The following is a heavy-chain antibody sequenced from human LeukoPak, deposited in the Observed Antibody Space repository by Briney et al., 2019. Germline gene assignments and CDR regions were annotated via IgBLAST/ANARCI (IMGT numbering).Heavy chain of an antibody. Sequence: ASVKVSCKTSGYTFTNYYIHWVRQAPGQGLEWMGIINPGGGSTGYAQKFQGRVTMTRDTSTSTVYMELSSLRSEDTAVYYCARVGDYGDYFDYWGQGTLVTVSS. D-gene: IGHD4-17*01. CDR2: INPGGGST. CDR3: ARVGDYGDYFDY. V-gene: IGHV1-46*01. CDR1: GYTFTNYY. J-gene: IGHJ4*02.